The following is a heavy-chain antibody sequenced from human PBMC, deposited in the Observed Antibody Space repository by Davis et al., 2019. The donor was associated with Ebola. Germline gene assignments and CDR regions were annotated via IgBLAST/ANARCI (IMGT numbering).Heavy chain of an antibody. V-gene: IGHV3-53*01. Sequence: GESPKTPCAAPGFFVSSNYMTWVRQAPGRGLEWISIIFSGGSRYYADPVKGRFTISRDNSNNTLYLQMNTLRAEDAAVYYCTRGSVNDAFENWGQGTMVTVSS. CDR1: GFFVSSNY. CDR3: TRGSVNDAFEN. CDR2: IFSGGSR. J-gene: IGHJ3*02. D-gene: IGHD3-10*01.